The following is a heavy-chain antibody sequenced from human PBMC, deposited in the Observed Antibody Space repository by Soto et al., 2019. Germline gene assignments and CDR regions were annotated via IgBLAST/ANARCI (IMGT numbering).Heavy chain of an antibody. V-gene: IGHV3-23*01. CDR3: ANNYGYADY. Sequence: EVQLLESGGGLVQPGGSLRLSCAASGLTFSSYAMSWVRQAPGKGLEWVSGISGSGGSTYYADSVKGRFTISRDNSKNTLDLQMNSLRAEDTAVYYCANNYGYADYWGQGTLVTVSS. CDR1: GLTFSSYA. J-gene: IGHJ4*02. D-gene: IGHD5-18*01. CDR2: ISGSGGST.